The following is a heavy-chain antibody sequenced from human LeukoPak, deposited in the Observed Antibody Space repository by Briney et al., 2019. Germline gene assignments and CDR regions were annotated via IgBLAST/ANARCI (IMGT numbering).Heavy chain of an antibody. CDR3: ARDSGGNSGVDY. J-gene: IGHJ4*02. CDR1: GGSISSYY. CDR2: IYYSGST. V-gene: IGHV4-59*01. D-gene: IGHD4-23*01. Sequence: SETLSLTCTVSGGSISSYYWSWIRQPPGKGLEWIGYIYYSGSTNYNPSLKSRVTISVDTSKNPFSLKLSSVSAADTGVYYCARDSGGNSGVDYWGQGTLVTVSS.